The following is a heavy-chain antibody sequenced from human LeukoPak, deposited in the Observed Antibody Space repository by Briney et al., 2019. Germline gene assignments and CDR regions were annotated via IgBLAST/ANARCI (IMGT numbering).Heavy chain of an antibody. J-gene: IGHJ5*02. Sequence: PGGSLRLSCAASGFTFSTFAMLWVRQPRGKGLEWVSSIFPSGGEIHYADSVRGRFTISRDNSKSTLSPQMNSLRAEDTAIYYCVTYRQVMLPFEAWGQGTLVTVSS. CDR1: GFTFSTFA. D-gene: IGHD5-18*01. CDR2: IFPSGGEI. CDR3: VTYRQVMLPFEA. V-gene: IGHV3-23*01.